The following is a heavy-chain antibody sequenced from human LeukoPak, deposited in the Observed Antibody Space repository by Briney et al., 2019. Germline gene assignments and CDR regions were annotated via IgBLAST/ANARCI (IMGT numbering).Heavy chain of an antibody. CDR1: TFPFSTYA. V-gene: IGHV3-30*04. CDR2: VSYDGDDK. Sequence: GGSLRLSCAASTFPFSTYAMHCVRQSPGKGLGWLAVVSYDGDDKNYADSVKGRFTISRDNSKNTLYLQMNSLRPEDSAIFYCARGTAASGRGYFDSWGLGTLVTVFS. J-gene: IGHJ4*02. D-gene: IGHD6-13*01. CDR3: ARGTAASGRGYFDS.